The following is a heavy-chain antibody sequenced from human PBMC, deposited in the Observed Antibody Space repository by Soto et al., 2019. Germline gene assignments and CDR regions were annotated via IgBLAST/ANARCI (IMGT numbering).Heavy chain of an antibody. J-gene: IGHJ5*02. Sequence: SETLSLTCTVSGGSISSSSYYWGWIRQPPGKGLEWIGSIYYSGSTYYDPSLKSRVTISVDTSKNQFSLKLSSVTAADTAVYYCASKYCTNGVCYLSWFDPWGQGTPVTVPS. CDR2: IYYSGST. D-gene: IGHD2-8*01. V-gene: IGHV4-39*01. CDR3: ASKYCTNGVCYLSWFDP. CDR1: GGSISSSSYY.